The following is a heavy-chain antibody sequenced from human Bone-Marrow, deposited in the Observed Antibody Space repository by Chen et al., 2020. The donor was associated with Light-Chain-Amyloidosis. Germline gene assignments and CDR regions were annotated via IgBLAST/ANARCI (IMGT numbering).Heavy chain of an antibody. CDR1: GGSFSGYY. CDR2: INHSGST. D-gene: IGHD6-19*01. Sequence: QVQLQQWGAGLLKPSETLSLTCAVYGGSFSGYYWSWIRQPPGKGLEWIGEINHSGSTNYNPSLKSRLTISVDTSKKQLSLKLGSVTAADTAVYFCARDLEAVTSYNYYYYMDVWGKGTTVTVSS. V-gene: IGHV4-34*01. CDR3: ARDLEAVTSYNYYYYMDV. J-gene: IGHJ6*03.